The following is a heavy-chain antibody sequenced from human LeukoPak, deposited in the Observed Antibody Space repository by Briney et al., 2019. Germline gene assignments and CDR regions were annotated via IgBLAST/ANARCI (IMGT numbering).Heavy chain of an antibody. J-gene: IGHJ4*02. CDR1: GFTFSSYG. CDR3: AKDLPPYCSGGSCYHFDY. Sequence: GGSLRLSCAASGFTFSSYGMHWVRQAPGKGLEWVASIRYDGSNKYYADSVKGRFTISRDNSKNTLYLQMNSLRAEDTAVYYCAKDLPPYCSGGSCYHFDYWGQGTLVTVSS. CDR2: IRYDGSNK. D-gene: IGHD2-15*01. V-gene: IGHV3-30*02.